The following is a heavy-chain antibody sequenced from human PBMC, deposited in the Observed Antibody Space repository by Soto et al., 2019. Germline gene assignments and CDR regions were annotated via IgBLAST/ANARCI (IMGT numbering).Heavy chain of an antibody. CDR1: GGSISSSSYY. Sequence: GNLSLTCTVSGGSISSSSYYWGGIRQPPGKGLEWIGSIYYSGSTYYNPSLKSRVTISVDTSKNQFSLKLSSVTAADTAVYYCARRVGYSYPEYFDYPGPAPFVTV. CDR2: IYYSGST. J-gene: IGHJ4*02. CDR3: ARRVGYSYPEYFDY. D-gene: IGHD5-18*01. V-gene: IGHV4-39*01.